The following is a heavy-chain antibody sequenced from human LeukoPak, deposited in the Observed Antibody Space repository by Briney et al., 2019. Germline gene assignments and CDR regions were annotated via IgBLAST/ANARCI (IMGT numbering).Heavy chain of an antibody. V-gene: IGHV1-24*01. Sequence: SVKVSCKVSGYTLTEVSMHWVRQAPGKELAWMACFDLEDGETIYAQTSQGRVTMTEDTSTDTAYMELSSLRSEDTAVYYCATGLIVTAPYSSGWYVWFDPWGQGTLVTVSS. CDR2: FDLEDGET. D-gene: IGHD6-19*01. J-gene: IGHJ5*02. CDR1: GYTLTEVS. CDR3: ATGLIVTAPYSSGWYVWFDP.